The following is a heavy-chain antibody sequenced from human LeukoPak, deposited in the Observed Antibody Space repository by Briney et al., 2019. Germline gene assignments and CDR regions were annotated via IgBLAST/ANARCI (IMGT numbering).Heavy chain of an antibody. J-gene: IGHJ4*02. D-gene: IGHD4/OR15-4a*01. Sequence: SETLSLTCAVYGGSFSGYYWTWIRQPPGKGLEWIGEINHSESTNCNPSLKSRVTISVDTSKNQFSLKLISVTAADTAVYYCARRDNYGGIDYWGQGTLVTVSS. CDR1: GGSFSGYY. CDR3: ARRDNYGGIDY. CDR2: INHSEST. V-gene: IGHV4-34*01.